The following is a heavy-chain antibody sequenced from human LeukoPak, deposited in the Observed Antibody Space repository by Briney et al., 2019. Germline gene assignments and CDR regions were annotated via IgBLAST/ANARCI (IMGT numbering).Heavy chain of an antibody. J-gene: IGHJ4*02. CDR3: ARSHSLVTLDY. Sequence: SVKVSCKASGGTFSSYAISWMRQAPGQGLEWMGRIIPILGIANYAQKFQGRVTITADKSTSTAYMELSSLRSEDTAVYYCARSHSLVTLDYWGQGTLVTVSS. CDR2: IIPILGIA. V-gene: IGHV1-69*04. D-gene: IGHD2-21*02. CDR1: GGTFSSYA.